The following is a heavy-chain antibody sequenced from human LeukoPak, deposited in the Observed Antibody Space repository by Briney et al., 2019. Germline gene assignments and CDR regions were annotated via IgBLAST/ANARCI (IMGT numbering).Heavy chain of an antibody. CDR3: VRDITIFGVVSDAFDI. V-gene: IGHV1-18*01. CDR2: ISAYNGNT. CDR1: GYTFTSYG. Sequence: EASVTVSCKASGYTFTSYGISWVRQAPGQGLEWMGWISAYNGNTNYAQKLQGRVTMTTDTSTSTAYMELRSLRSDDTAVYYCVRDITIFGVVSDAFDIWGQGTMVTVSS. J-gene: IGHJ3*02. D-gene: IGHD3-3*01.